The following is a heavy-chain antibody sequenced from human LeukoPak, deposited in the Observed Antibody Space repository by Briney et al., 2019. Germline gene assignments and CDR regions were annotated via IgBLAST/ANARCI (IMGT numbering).Heavy chain of an antibody. CDR3: ASGAGYSSSFFDY. CDR2: IIPILGIA. V-gene: IGHV1-69*02. D-gene: IGHD6-13*01. J-gene: IGHJ4*02. CDR1: GGTLSSYT. Sequence: ASVKVSCKASGGTLSSYTISWVRQAPGQGLEWMGRIIPILGIANYAQKFQGRVTITADKSTSTAYMELSSLRSEDTAVYYCASGAGYSSSFFDYWGQGTLVTVSS.